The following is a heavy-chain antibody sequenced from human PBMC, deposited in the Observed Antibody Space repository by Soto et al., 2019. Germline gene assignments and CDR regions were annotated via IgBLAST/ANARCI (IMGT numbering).Heavy chain of an antibody. CDR1: GYTFTRYY. V-gene: IGHV1-18*01. CDR3: ARDSPAVAL. CDR2: ISAYNGNT. J-gene: IGHJ4*02. Sequence: QVQLVQSGAEVKKPGASVKVSCKASGYTFTRYYISWVRQAPGQGLEWMGWISAYNGNTNYPQKLQARVTMPTHTLTSTAYMELRSLSSGVTVVYICARDSPAVALWCQENLVTGPS. D-gene: IGHD3-3*02.